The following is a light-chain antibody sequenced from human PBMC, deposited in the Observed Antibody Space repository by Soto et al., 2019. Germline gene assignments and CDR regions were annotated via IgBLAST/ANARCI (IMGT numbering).Light chain of an antibody. J-gene: IGKJ1*01. Sequence: EIVLTQSPGALSLSPGEGATLSCRASQRVSGSYLAWYQQKPGQTPRLLIYRASSRAAGIPDRFSGSGSGTDFTLTINTLEPEDVAVYYCHQYGSSPWTFGPGTKVEIK. CDR1: QRVSGSY. CDR2: RAS. CDR3: HQYGSSPWT. V-gene: IGKV3-20*01.